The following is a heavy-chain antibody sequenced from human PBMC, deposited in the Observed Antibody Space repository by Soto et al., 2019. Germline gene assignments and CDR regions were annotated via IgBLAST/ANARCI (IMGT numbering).Heavy chain of an antibody. CDR2: IIPIFGTA. CDR1: GGTFSSYA. CDR3: AKDDSSGPTVGDY. V-gene: IGHV1-69*13. J-gene: IGHJ4*02. D-gene: IGHD3-22*01. Sequence: SVKVSCKASGGTFSSYAISWVRQAPGQGLEWMGGIIPIFGTANYAQKFQGRDTITADESTSTAYMELSSLRSEDTAVYYCAKDDSSGPTVGDYWGQGTLVTVSS.